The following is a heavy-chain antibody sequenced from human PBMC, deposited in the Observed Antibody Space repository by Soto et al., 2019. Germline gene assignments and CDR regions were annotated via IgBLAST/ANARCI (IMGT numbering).Heavy chain of an antibody. J-gene: IGHJ4*01. Sequence: SETLSLTCTVSGGSISSTPPYWAWIRQPPGKGLEWVGSTYFGGSTYYNPSLKSRVSISVDTSKNQISLKVSPATATDTAVYFCARPRHHTAMVFDYWGQGTLVTVLL. D-gene: IGHD5-18*01. CDR1: GGSISSTPPY. V-gene: IGHV4-39*01. CDR2: TYFGGST. CDR3: ARPRHHTAMVFDY.